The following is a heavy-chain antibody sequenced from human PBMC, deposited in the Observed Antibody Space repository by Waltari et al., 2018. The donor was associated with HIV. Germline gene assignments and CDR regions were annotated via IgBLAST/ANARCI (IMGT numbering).Heavy chain of an antibody. D-gene: IGHD4-17*01. CDR2: ISSDGSTT. CDR3: ARENTMTYYDALDI. Sequence: EVQLVESGGGLVQPGGSLSLSCAASVFTFSSYWIHWVRQAPGKGLLWVSCISSDGSTTNYADSVKGRLTISRDNAKNTLYLQMNSLRADDTAVYYCARENTMTYYDALDIWGQGTMVTVSS. V-gene: IGHV3-74*01. J-gene: IGHJ3*02. CDR1: VFTFSSYW.